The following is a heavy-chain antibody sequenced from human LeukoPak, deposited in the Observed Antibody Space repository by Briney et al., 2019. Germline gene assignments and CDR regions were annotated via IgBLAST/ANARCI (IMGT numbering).Heavy chain of an antibody. J-gene: IGHJ4*02. Sequence: GASVNVSCKASGGTFSSYAISWVRQAPGQGLERMGGIIPIFGTANYAQKFQGRVTITADESTSTAYMELSSLRSEDTAVYYCARGHPYSYGPYYFDYWGQGTLVTVSS. V-gene: IGHV1-69*13. CDR3: ARGHPYSYGPYYFDY. D-gene: IGHD5-18*01. CDR2: IIPIFGTA. CDR1: GGTFSSYA.